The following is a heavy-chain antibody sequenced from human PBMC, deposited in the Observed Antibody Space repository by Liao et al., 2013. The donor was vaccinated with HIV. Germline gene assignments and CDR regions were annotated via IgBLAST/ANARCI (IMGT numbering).Heavy chain of an antibody. CDR2: IHSSGFT. Sequence: QVQLQESGPGLVKPSETLSLTCTVSGGSISSYYWYWIRQPAGKGLEWIGRIHSSGFTNYKPPSRAESPLSVDTSRNQXSLRLTSVTAADTAVYYCARGGSSGWHNNYFDYWGQGILVTVVL. CDR3: ARGGSSGWHNNYFDY. J-gene: IGHJ4*02. CDR1: GGSISSYY. D-gene: IGHD6-19*01. V-gene: IGHV4-4*07.